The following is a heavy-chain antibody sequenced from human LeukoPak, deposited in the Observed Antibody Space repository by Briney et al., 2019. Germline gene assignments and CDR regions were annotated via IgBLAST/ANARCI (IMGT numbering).Heavy chain of an antibody. V-gene: IGHV3-30*03. J-gene: IGHJ4*02. CDR1: GFPYSSYA. CDR3: AGIQLWPLMFYFDY. D-gene: IGHD5-18*01. CDR2: ISYEDNE. Sequence: QPGRSLRLSCVASGFPYSSYAMHWVRQAPGKGLEWVAAISYEDNEYYADSVKGRFTISRDNSKNTLYLQMNSLRAEDSAVFYCAGIQLWPLMFYFDYWGRGALVTVSS.